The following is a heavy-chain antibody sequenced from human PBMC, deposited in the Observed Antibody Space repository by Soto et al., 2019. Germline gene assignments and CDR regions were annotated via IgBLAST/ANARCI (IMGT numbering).Heavy chain of an antibody. CDR3: ARAPPYSSSWYWYYCYYYGMDV. D-gene: IGHD6-13*01. CDR2: INAGNGNT. CDR1: GYTFTSYA. V-gene: IGHV1-3*01. Sequence: ASVKVSCKASGYTFTSYAMHWVRQAPGQRLEWMGWINAGNGNTKYSQKFQGRVTITRDTSASTAYMELSSLRSEDTAVYYCARAPPYSSSWYWYYCYYYGMDVWGQGTTVTVS. J-gene: IGHJ6*02.